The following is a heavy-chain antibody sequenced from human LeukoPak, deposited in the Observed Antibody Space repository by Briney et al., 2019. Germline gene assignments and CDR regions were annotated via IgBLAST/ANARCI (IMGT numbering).Heavy chain of an antibody. CDR3: ARGSSGWYSIDY. V-gene: IGHV4-4*07. CDR2: MYSSGTT. Sequence: SWVRQPAXXXLXXIGRMYSSGTTNHNPSLKSRVTMSVDTSKNQFSLKLSSVTAADTAVYYCARGSSGWYSIDYWGQGILVTVSS. D-gene: IGHD6-19*01. J-gene: IGHJ4*02.